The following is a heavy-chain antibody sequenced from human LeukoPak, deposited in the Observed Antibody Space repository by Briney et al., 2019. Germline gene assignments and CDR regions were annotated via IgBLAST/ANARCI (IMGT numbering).Heavy chain of an antibody. D-gene: IGHD3-10*01. J-gene: IGHJ1*01. Sequence: GGSLRLSCAASGLTFSSYAMTWVRQAPGKGLEWVSTISGSGDITNYADSVKGRFTISRDTSKNTLYLQLNSLRADDTAVYYCAKDRGVTTAEYFQYWGQGALVTVSS. CDR1: GLTFSSYA. CDR3: AKDRGVTTAEYFQY. V-gene: IGHV3-23*01. CDR2: ISGSGDIT.